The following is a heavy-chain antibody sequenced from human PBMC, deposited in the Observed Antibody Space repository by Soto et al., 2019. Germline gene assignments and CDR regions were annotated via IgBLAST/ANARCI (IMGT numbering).Heavy chain of an antibody. D-gene: IGHD1-26*01. J-gene: IGHJ6*02. CDR2: IYYSGST. CDR1: GGSISSYY. V-gene: IGHV4-59*01. Sequence: PSETLSLTCTVSGGSISSYYWSWIRQPPGKGLEWIGYIYYSGSTNYNPSLKSRVTISVDTSKNQFSLKLSSVTAADTAVYYCARDLRELRTGPLDYYYGMDVWGQGTTVTSP. CDR3: ARDLRELRTGPLDYYYGMDV.